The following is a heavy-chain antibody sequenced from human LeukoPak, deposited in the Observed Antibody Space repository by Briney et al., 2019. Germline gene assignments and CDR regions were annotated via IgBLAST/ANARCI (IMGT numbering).Heavy chain of an antibody. Sequence: GGSLRLSCAASGFTFSSYSMNWVRQAPGXXXEWVSSISSSSSYIYYADSVKGRFTISRDNAKNSLYLQMNSLRAEDTAVYYCARDLYSYDYVWGSYRLDTRYFDYWGQGTLVTVSS. CDR3: ARDLYSYDYVWGSYRLDTRYFDY. CDR2: ISSSSSYI. D-gene: IGHD3-16*02. J-gene: IGHJ4*02. V-gene: IGHV3-21*01. CDR1: GFTFSSYS.